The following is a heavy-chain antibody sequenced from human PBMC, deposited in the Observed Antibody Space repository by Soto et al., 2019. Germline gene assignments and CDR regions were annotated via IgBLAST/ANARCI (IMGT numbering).Heavy chain of an antibody. V-gene: IGHV4-30-2*01. CDR3: TRVTDY. Sequence: QLQLQESGSGLVKPSQTLSLTCAVSGGSISSGGYSWSWTRQPPGKGLEWIGYTYHSGSTYYNPSPKSRGTTAVDRSTTQLSLKLLSVTAADTAVYSSTRVTDYWGQGTLVTFSS. CDR1: GGSISSGGYS. J-gene: IGHJ4*02. CDR2: TYHSGST.